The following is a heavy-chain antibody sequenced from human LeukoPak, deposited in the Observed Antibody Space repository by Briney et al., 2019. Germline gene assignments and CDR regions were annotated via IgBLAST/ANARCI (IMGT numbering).Heavy chain of an antibody. CDR2: INHSGST. CDR1: GGSFSGYY. J-gene: IGHJ4*02. Sequence: SETLSLTCAVYGGSFSGYYWSWIRQPPGKGLEWIGEINHSGSTNYNPSLKSRVTISVDTSKNQFSLKLSSVTAADTAVYYCARDARLRYFDWLRKLIPYYFDYWGQGTLVTVSS. V-gene: IGHV4-34*01. CDR3: ARDARLRYFDWLRKLIPYYFDY. D-gene: IGHD3-9*01.